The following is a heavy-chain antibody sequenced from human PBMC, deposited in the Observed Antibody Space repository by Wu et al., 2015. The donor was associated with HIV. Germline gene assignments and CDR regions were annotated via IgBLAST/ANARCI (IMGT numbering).Heavy chain of an antibody. J-gene: IGHJ3*02. CDR2: IIPMYGTA. V-gene: IGHV1-69*13. Sequence: QVQLVQSGAEVKKPGSSVKVSCKASGGTFSNYAINWVRQAPGQGLEWMARIIPMYGTASFAQKFRGRVTITADESTSTAYMELSSLRSEDTAVYYCARSRDGNGVHDDAFDIWAKGQWSPSLQ. D-gene: IGHD5-24*01. CDR3: ARSRDGNGVHDDAFDI. CDR1: GGTFSNYA.